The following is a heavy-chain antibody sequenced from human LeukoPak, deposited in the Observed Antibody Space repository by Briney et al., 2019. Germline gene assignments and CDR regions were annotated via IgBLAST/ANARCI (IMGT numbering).Heavy chain of an antibody. CDR2: INSNGGGT. Sequence: ASVKVSCKASGYTFTDYHIHWVRQAPGQGLEWMGWINSNGGGTNYARRFQGRVTMTTDTSTSTAYMELRSLRSDDTAVYYCARDPPRVAFDIWGQGTMVTVSS. J-gene: IGHJ3*02. CDR3: ARDPPRVAFDI. V-gene: IGHV1-2*02. CDR1: GYTFTDYH.